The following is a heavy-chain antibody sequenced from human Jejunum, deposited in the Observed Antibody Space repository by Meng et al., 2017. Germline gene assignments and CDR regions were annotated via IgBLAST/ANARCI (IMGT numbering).Heavy chain of an antibody. J-gene: IGHJ3*01. CDR1: GGSITNSY. V-gene: IGHV4-59*01. CDR3: TKGGPPPDAFDV. Sequence: SETLSLTCTVSGGSITNSYWTWIRQPPGKGLEWIGYISNSASTKYNPSLESRVTTSVDTSKNQFSLRLSSVTAADTALYYCTKGGPPPDAFDVWGHGTMVTVSS. CDR2: ISNSAST.